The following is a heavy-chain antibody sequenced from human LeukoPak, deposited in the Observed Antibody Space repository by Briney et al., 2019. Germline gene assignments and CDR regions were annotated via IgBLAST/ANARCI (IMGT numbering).Heavy chain of an antibody. D-gene: IGHD3-10*01. V-gene: IGHV1-2*02. Sequence: ASVKVSCKASGYTFTGYYMHWVRQAPGQGLEWMGWINPNSGGTNYAQKFQGRVTMTRDTSISTAYMELSRLRSDDTAVYYCARDPFTMVRGVISDDDYWGQGTLVTVPS. CDR2: INPNSGGT. J-gene: IGHJ4*02. CDR1: GYTFTGYY. CDR3: ARDPFTMVRGVISDDDY.